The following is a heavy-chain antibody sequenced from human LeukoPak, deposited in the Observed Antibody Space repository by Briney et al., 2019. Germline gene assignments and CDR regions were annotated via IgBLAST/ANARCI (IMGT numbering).Heavy chain of an antibody. Sequence: ASVTVSCKASGYTFTSYGISWVRQAPGQGLEWMVWISAYNGNTNYAQKLQGRVTMTTDTSTSTAYMELRSLRSDDTAVYYCAREVGIAAAGTEYYGMDVWGQGTTVTVSS. V-gene: IGHV1-18*01. J-gene: IGHJ6*02. CDR3: AREVGIAAAGTEYYGMDV. CDR2: ISAYNGNT. D-gene: IGHD6-13*01. CDR1: GYTFTSYG.